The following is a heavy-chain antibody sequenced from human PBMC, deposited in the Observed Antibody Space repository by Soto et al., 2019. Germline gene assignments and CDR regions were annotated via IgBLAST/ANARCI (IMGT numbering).Heavy chain of an antibody. Sequence: QVQLVQSGAEVKKPGSSVKVSCKASGGTFSSYAISWVRQAPGQGLEWMGGIIPIFGTANYAQKFQGRVTITADESTRTAYMELSSLRSEDTAVYYCARDQSRYDFWSGYLLGWFDPWGQGTLVTVSS. D-gene: IGHD3-3*01. J-gene: IGHJ5*02. CDR3: ARDQSRYDFWSGYLLGWFDP. CDR1: GGTFSSYA. V-gene: IGHV1-69*01. CDR2: IIPIFGTA.